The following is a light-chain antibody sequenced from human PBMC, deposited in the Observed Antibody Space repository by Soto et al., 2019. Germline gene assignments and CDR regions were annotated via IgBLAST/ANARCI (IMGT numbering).Light chain of an antibody. J-gene: IGKJ1*01. V-gene: IGKV3-20*01. Sequence: EIVLTQSPGTLSLYRGERATLSCRASQTVNSIYFAWYQRKPGQAPRLLIYGASNTATGIPDRFSGSGSGTDFTLTISRLEAEDFGVYYFQQYDTSPRTFGQGTKVEIK. CDR1: QTVNSIY. CDR2: GAS. CDR3: QQYDTSPRT.